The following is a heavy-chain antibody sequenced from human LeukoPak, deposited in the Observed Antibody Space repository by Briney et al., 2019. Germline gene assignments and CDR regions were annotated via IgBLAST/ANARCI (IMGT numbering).Heavy chain of an antibody. Sequence: SETLSLTCTVSGGSVSSDSYYWSWIRQPPGKGLEWIGYIHFTGSTNYNPSLKSRVTISVDTSKNQFSLKLSSVTAADTAVYYCARPGSLGAFDIWGQGTMVTVSS. CDR2: IHFTGST. V-gene: IGHV4-61*01. CDR3: ARPGSLGAFDI. CDR1: GGSVSSDSYY. J-gene: IGHJ3*02. D-gene: IGHD3-10*01.